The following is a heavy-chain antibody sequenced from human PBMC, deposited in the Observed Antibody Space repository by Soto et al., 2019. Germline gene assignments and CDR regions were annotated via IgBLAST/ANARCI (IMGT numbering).Heavy chain of an antibody. Sequence: QVQLVQSGAEVKKPGASVKVSCKASGYTFTSYYMHWVRQAPGQGLEWMGIINPSGGSTSYAQKFQGRVTMTRDTSTSTVYMELSSLRSEDTAVYYCARGGGYSYGSPYLKKNWFDPWGQGTLVTVSS. CDR2: INPSGGST. CDR1: GYTFTSYY. J-gene: IGHJ5*02. CDR3: ARGGGYSYGSPYLKKNWFDP. V-gene: IGHV1-46*01. D-gene: IGHD5-18*01.